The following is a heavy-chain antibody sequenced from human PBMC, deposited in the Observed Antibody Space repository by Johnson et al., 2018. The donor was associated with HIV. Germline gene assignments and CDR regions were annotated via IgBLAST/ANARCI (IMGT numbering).Heavy chain of an antibody. V-gene: IGHV3-9*01. J-gene: IGHJ3*02. D-gene: IGHD3-22*01. Sequence: VQLVESGGGLVQPGRSLRLSCAASGFTFDDYAMHWVRQAPGKGLEWVSGISWNSGSIGYVDSVKGRFTISRDNAKNSLYLQMNSLRAEDTAVYYCARSMGYSSGYYSPYGADAFDIWGQGTMVTVSS. CDR3: ARSMGYSSGYYSPYGADAFDI. CDR1: GFTFDDYA. CDR2: ISWNSGSI.